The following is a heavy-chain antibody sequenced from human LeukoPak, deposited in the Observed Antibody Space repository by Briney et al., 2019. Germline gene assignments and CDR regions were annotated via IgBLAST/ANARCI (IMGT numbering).Heavy chain of an antibody. D-gene: IGHD4-17*01. CDR3: ARGTAYGDYGGGYFDY. CDR1: GGSISSGDYY. J-gene: IGHJ4*02. Sequence: PSQTLSLTCTVSGGSISSGDYYWSWIRQPPGKGLEWIGYIYYSGSTYYNPSLKSRVTISVDTSKNQFSLKLSSVTAADTAVCYCARGTAYGDYGGGYFDYWGQGTLVTVSS. V-gene: IGHV4-30-4*01. CDR2: IYYSGST.